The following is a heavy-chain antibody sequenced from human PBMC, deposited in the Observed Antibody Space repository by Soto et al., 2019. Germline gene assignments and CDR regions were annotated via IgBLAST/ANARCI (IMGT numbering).Heavy chain of an antibody. CDR2: ISYDGSDK. J-gene: IGHJ4*02. CDR1: VFTFSSYA. CDR3: ARLPGGTAPRSAY. D-gene: IGHD6-6*01. V-gene: IGHV3-30-3*01. Sequence: GGSLRLSCAASVFTFSSYAMHLVRQAPGKGLEWVEVISYDGSDKYYADSVKGRFTISRDNSKNTLYLQMNSLRVEDTAVYYCARLPGGTAPRSAYWGQGTTVTVSS.